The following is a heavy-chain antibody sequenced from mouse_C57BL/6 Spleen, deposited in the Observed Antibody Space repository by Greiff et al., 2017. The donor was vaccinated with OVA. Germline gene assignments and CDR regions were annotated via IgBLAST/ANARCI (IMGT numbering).Heavy chain of an antibody. CDR2: IHPNSGST. CDR1: GYTFTSYW. CDR3: ARGDEEGYYAMDY. J-gene: IGHJ4*01. V-gene: IGHV1-64*01. Sequence: VQLQQPGAELVKPGASVKLSCKASGYTFTSYWMHWVKQRPGQGLEWIGMIHPNSGSTNYNEKFKSKATLTVDKSSSTAYMQLSSLTSEDSAVYYCARGDEEGYYAMDYWGQGTSVTVSS.